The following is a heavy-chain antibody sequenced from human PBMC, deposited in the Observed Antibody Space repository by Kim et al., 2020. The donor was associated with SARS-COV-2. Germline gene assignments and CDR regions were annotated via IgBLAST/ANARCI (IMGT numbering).Heavy chain of an antibody. J-gene: IGHJ6*02. Sequence: ASVKVSCKASGYTFTSYAMNWVRQAPGQGLEWMGWINTNTGNPTDAQGFTGRFVFSLDTSVSTAYLQISSLKAEDTAVYYCARDSPPERQLGGSYYYYGMDVWGQGTTVTVSS. V-gene: IGHV7-4-1*02. CDR1: GYTFTSYA. CDR3: ARDSPPERQLGGSYYYYGMDV. CDR2: INTNTGNP. D-gene: IGHD5-18*01.